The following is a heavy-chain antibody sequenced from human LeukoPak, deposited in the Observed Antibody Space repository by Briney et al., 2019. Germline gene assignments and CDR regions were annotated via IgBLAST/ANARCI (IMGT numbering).Heavy chain of an antibody. V-gene: IGHV3-9*01. D-gene: IGHD4-4*01. J-gene: IGHJ4*02. CDR1: GFTFDDYG. CDR3: AKNRGLATVAPFHY. CDR2: ISWDTGSL. Sequence: PGRSLRLSCAVSGFTFDDYGTHWVRQAPGKGLEWVSGISWDTGSLAYADSAKGRFTISRDIAKNSLYLQIHSLRPDDTAFYYCAKNRGLATVAPFHYWGQGTLVIVSS.